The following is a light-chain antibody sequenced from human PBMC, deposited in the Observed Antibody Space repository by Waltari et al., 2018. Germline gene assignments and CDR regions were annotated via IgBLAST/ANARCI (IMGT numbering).Light chain of an antibody. Sequence: QSALTQPASVSGSPGQSITISCTGTNSDIGAYNYVSWYQQHPGKAPTVIIFDVIFRPSGVSNRFSCSKSGNTASLTITGLQAEDEAHYYCSSFTVTDTLVVFGGGTKLTV. CDR1: NSDIGAYNY. V-gene: IGLV2-14*03. J-gene: IGLJ2*01. CDR2: DVI. CDR3: SSFTVTDTLVV.